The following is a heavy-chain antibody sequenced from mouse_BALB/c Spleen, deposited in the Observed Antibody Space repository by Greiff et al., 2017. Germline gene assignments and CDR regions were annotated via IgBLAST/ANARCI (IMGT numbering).Heavy chain of an antibody. V-gene: IGHV14-3*02. CDR2: IDPANGNT. CDR1: GFNIKDTY. D-gene: IGHD2-1*01. CDR3: ARAGDYGNSYAMDY. J-gene: IGHJ4*01. Sequence: VQLQQSGAELVKPGASVKLSCTASGFNIKDTYMHWVKQRPEQGLEWIGRIDPANGNTKYDPKFQGKATITADTSSNTAYLQLSSLTSEDTAVYYCARAGDYGNSYAMDYWGQGTSVTVSS.